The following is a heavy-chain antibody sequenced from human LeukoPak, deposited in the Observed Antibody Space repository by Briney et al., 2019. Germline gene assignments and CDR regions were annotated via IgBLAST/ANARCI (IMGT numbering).Heavy chain of an antibody. CDR2: IYPGDYET. D-gene: IGHD2-21*02. CDR3: AIPPGYCGNDCSFDH. CDR1: GYSFSNYW. V-gene: IGHV5-51*01. J-gene: IGHJ4*02. Sequence: GESLKISCEGSGYSFSNYWIGWERQMPGKGLEWMGTIYPGDYETRYSPSFQGLVTISVDKSISTAYLQWSSLKASDTAMYYCAIPPGYCGNDCSFDHWGQGTLVTVSS.